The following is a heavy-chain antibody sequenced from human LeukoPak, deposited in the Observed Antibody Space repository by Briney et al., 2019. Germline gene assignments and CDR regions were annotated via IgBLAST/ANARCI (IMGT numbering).Heavy chain of an antibody. CDR3: ARHQCSGGSCYSDFDY. Sequence: GESLKISCKGSGYSFTSFWIGWVRQVPGKGLEWMGIIYPSDSDTRYSPSFQGQVTISADKSISTAYLQWNSLKASDTAMYYCARHQCSGGSCYSDFDYWGQGTLVTVSS. CDR1: GYSFTSFW. D-gene: IGHD2-15*01. J-gene: IGHJ4*02. V-gene: IGHV5-51*01. CDR2: IYPSDSDT.